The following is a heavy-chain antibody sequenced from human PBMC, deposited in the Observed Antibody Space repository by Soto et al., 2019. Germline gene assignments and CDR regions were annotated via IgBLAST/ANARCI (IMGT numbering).Heavy chain of an antibody. J-gene: IGHJ4*02. Sequence: SETLSLTCIVSAGSISSTTYYWGWIRQPPGKGLEWIGYIYYTGITNFNPSLKSRVTISIDTSKNQFSLKLRSVTAADTAVYFCATLRGLGVVSPYFDYWGQGLMVTVSS. D-gene: IGHD3-10*01. CDR2: IYYTGIT. CDR1: AGSISSTTYY. CDR3: ATLRGLGVVSPYFDY. V-gene: IGHV4-61*05.